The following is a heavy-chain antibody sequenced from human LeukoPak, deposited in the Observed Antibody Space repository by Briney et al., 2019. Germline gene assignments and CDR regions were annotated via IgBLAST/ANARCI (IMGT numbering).Heavy chain of an antibody. CDR2: INANSGGT. V-gene: IGHV1-2*02. CDR3: TREDY. Sequence: ASVTVSCKTSGYTFTGYYIHWVRPAPGQGLEWMGWINANSGGTIYAQKFQGRVTMTRDTSISTAYMELTSLTSDDTAVYYCTREDYWGQGTLVTVSS. CDR1: GYTFTGYY. J-gene: IGHJ4*02.